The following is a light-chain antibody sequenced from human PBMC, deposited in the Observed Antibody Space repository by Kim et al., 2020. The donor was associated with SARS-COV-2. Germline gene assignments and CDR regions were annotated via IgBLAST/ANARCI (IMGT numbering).Light chain of an antibody. Sequence: DIQLTQSPSSLSASVGDRVTITCRASQGISTYLAWFHQKPGKAPNLLIYSASTLQSGVPSRFSGSGSGTEFTLTITSLQPEDSATYYCQHLNSYPLTFGGGTKVDIK. V-gene: IGKV1-9*01. J-gene: IGKJ4*01. CDR3: QHLNSYPLT. CDR2: SAS. CDR1: QGISTY.